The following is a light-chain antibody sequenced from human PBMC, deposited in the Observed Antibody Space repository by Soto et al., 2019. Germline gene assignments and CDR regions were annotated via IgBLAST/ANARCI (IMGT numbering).Light chain of an antibody. CDR1: QSISIF. CDR3: HQTDSSPET. Sequence: DIQMTQSPSSLSASVGDRVTITCRASQSISIFLNWYQQKPGKAPKLLTYAASTLQSGVPSRFSGSGSGTDFTLTISSLQPEDFATYYCHQTDSSPETFGQGTKVEIK. CDR2: AAS. J-gene: IGKJ1*01. V-gene: IGKV1-39*01.